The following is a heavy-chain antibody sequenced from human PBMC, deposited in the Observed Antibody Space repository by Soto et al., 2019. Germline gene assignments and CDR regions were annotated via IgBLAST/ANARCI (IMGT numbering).Heavy chain of an antibody. Sequence: TSETLSLTCTVSGGSIGSSSYYWGWIRQPPGKGLEWIGSIYDRGSTYSNPSLKSRLTTSLDTSKNQFSLKLTSMTAADTAVYYCARHGYTSGRTYFDYWGQGTLVTVSS. CDR3: ARHGYTSGRTYFDY. V-gene: IGHV4-39*01. D-gene: IGHD6-19*01. J-gene: IGHJ4*02. CDR2: IYDRGST. CDR1: GGSIGSSSYY.